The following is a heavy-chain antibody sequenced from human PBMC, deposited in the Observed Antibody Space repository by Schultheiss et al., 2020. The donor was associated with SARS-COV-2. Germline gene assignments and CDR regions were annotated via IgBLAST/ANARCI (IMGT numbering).Heavy chain of an antibody. CDR2: IYYSGST. CDR3: ARESTIFGVVIMGGPGWFDP. CDR1: GGSISSGGYY. D-gene: IGHD3-3*01. V-gene: IGHV4-31*03. Sequence: SETLSITCTVSGGSISSGGYYWSWIRQHPGKGLEWIGYIYYSGSTYYNPSLKSRVTISVDTSKNQFSLKLSSVTAADTAVYYCARESTIFGVVIMGGPGWFDPWGQGTLVTVSS. J-gene: IGHJ5*02.